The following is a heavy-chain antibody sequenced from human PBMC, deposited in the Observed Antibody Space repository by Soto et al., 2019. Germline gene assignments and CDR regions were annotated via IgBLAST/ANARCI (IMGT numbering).Heavy chain of an antibody. Sequence: EVQLVESGGGLVQPGESLRPSCAASGFTFGSYWMHWVRQAPGKGRVWVSRINRDGSSTNYADSVKGQFTISRDNAKNTLYLQMNSLRAEDTAVYYCGRGASGSYRLDYWGQGTLVTVSS. V-gene: IGHV3-74*01. CDR3: GRGASGSYRLDY. CDR2: INRDGSST. J-gene: IGHJ4*02. D-gene: IGHD3-10*01. CDR1: GFTFGSYW.